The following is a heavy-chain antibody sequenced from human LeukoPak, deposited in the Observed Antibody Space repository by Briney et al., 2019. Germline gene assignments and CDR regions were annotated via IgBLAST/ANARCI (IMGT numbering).Heavy chain of an antibody. CDR1: GYSFTSYW. CDR2: IYPGDSDT. Sequence: GESLKNSCKGSGYSFTSYWIGWVRQMPGKGREWLGIIYPGDSDTRYSPSFQGQVTISADKSISTAYLQWSCLKASDTAMYYCARHNMVRGVIRLVDYWGQGTLVTVSS. D-gene: IGHD3-10*01. V-gene: IGHV5-51*01. CDR3: ARHNMVRGVIRLVDY. J-gene: IGHJ4*02.